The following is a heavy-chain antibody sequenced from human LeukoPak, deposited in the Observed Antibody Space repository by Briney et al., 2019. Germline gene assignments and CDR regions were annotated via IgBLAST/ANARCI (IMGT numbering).Heavy chain of an antibody. D-gene: IGHD3-10*01. Sequence: ASVKVSCKASGYTFTSYDINWVRQATGQGLEWMGWMNPNSGNTGYAQKFQGRVTMTRNTSISTAYMELSSLRSEDTVVYYCARGPPGGWFGELSYDYWGQGTLVTVSS. CDR3: ARGPPGGWFGELSYDY. CDR1: GYTFTSYD. J-gene: IGHJ4*02. V-gene: IGHV1-8*01. CDR2: MNPNSGNT.